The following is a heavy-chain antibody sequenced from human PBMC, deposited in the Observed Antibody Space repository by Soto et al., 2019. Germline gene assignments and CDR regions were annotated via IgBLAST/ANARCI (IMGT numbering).Heavy chain of an antibody. CDR3: ARGPSATSSYYYYYMDV. Sequence: ASVKVSCKASGYTFTSYDINWVRQATGQGLEWMGWMNPNSGNTGYAQKFQGRVTMTRNTSISTAYMELSSLRSEDTAVYYCARGPSATSSYYYYYMDVWGKGTTVTVSS. J-gene: IGHJ6*03. V-gene: IGHV1-8*01. CDR1: GYTFTSYD. D-gene: IGHD2-15*01. CDR2: MNPNSGNT.